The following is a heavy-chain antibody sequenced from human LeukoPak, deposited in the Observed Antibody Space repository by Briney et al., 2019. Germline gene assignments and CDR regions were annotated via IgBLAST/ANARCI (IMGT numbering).Heavy chain of an antibody. V-gene: IGHV3-33*06. J-gene: IGHJ4*02. CDR2: IWYDGSYK. CDR3: AKVVQYTASTGTGLDY. CDR1: GFTFSNYG. D-gene: IGHD6-13*01. Sequence: PGGSLRLSCVASGFTFSNYGMHWVRQAPGKGLDWVAVIWYDGSYKYYADSVKGRFTISRENPKNTLYLQMNSLRAEDTGIYYCAKVVQYTASTGTGLDYWGQGTLVTASS.